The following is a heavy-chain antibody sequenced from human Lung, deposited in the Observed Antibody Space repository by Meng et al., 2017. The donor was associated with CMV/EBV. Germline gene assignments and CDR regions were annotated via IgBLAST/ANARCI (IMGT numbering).Heavy chain of an antibody. V-gene: IGHV1-2*06. D-gene: IGHD6-19*01. CDR2: VNPISDDT. J-gene: IGHJ4*01. CDR3: AKSSDNGWSS. CDR1: GYSFSGFY. Sequence: VQLVQSGAKVKRPGASVKISFQASGYSFSGFYLNWARQAPGHGLEWLGRVNPISDDTHLAQKFEGRITVTRGATINTAFMELTRLRPDDTAVYYCAKSSDNGWSSWGPGTLVTVSS.